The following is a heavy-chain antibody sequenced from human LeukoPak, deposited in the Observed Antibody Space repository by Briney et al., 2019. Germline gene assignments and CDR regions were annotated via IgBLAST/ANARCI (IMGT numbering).Heavy chain of an antibody. CDR1: GGTFSSYA. CDR2: IVPIFGTA. J-gene: IGHJ4*02. CDR3: AREQYDILTGYYGGTFDY. D-gene: IGHD3-9*01. V-gene: IGHV1-69*06. Sequence: SVKVSCKASGGTFSSYAISWVRQAPGQGLEWMGGIVPIFGTANYAQKFQGRVTITADKSTSTAYMELSSLRSEDTAVYYCAREQYDILTGYYGGTFDYWGQGTLVTVSS.